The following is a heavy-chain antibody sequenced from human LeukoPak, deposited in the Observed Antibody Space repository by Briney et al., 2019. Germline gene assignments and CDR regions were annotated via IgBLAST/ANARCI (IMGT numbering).Heavy chain of an antibody. CDR2: FDPEDGET. V-gene: IGHV1-24*01. Sequence: ASVKVSCKVSGYTLTELSMHWVRQAPGKGLEWMGGFDPEDGETIYAQKSQGRVTMTRDTSTSTVYMELSSLRSEDTAVYYCVRASDVWGQGTLVTVSS. J-gene: IGHJ4*02. D-gene: IGHD1-26*01. CDR3: VRASDV. CDR1: GYTLTELS.